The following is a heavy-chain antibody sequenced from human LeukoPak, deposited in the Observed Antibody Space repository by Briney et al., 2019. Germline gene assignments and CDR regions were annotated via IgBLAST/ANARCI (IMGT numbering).Heavy chain of an antibody. CDR3: ARGRYTGYVWGLPP. CDR1: GFTFSSYE. V-gene: IGHV3-48*03. CDR2: ISSSGSTI. D-gene: IGHD3-16*01. Sequence: GGSLRLSCAASGFTFSSYEMNWVRQAPGKGLDWISYISSSGSTIYYADSVKGRFTISRDNAKNSLYLQMNSLRVEDTAVYYCARGRYTGYVWGLPPWGQGTLVTVSS. J-gene: IGHJ5*02.